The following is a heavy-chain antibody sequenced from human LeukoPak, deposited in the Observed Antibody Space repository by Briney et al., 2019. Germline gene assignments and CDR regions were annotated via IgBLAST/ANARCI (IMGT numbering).Heavy chain of an antibody. CDR3: AAERYDGPCCWFDP. CDR2: TVVGRGET. CDR1: GVTFRTCA. Sequence: SVKVSCKTSGVTFRTCAIQWVRQARGQRLEWIGWTVVGRGETKYAQDLQGRVTITTDMSTSTAYLELSGLRSEDTAVYYCAAERYDGPCCWFDPWGQGTLVTVSS. V-gene: IGHV1-58*02. J-gene: IGHJ5*02. D-gene: IGHD1-14*01.